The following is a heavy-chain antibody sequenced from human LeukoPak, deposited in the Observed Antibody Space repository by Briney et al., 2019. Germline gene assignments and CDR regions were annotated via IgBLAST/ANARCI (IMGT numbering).Heavy chain of an antibody. J-gene: IGHJ4*02. V-gene: IGHV1-18*01. D-gene: IGHD3-22*01. CDR3: ARWLYYYDSSGYYSPDY. CDR1: GYTFTSYG. CDR2: ISAYNGNT. Sequence: ASVKVSCKASGYTFTSYGISWVRQAPGQGLEWVGWISAYNGNTNYAQKLQGRVTMTTDTSTSTAYMELRSLRSDDTAVYYCARWLYYYDSSGYYSPDYWGQGTLVTVSS.